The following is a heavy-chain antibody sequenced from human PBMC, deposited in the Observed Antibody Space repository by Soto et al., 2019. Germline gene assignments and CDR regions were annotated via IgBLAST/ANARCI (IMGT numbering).Heavy chain of an antibody. CDR2: VFHSGDT. CDR1: GGSISGRNW. CDR3: TRLIYDSRLNYFYFDF. V-gene: IGHV4-4*02. J-gene: IGHJ4*02. D-gene: IGHD3-22*01. Sequence: SETLSLTCVVSGGSISGRNWWSWVRQAPGKGLEWIGEVFHSGDTTYSPSLGSRVSISVDKSKNQFSLNLNSVTAADTAVYYCTRLIYDSRLNYFYFDFWGQGALVTVSS.